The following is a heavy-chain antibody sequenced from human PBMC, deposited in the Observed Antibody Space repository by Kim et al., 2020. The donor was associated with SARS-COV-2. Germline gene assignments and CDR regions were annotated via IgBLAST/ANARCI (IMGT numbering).Heavy chain of an antibody. CDR1: GFTFSSYG. V-gene: IGHV3-30*03. J-gene: IGHJ6*02. Sequence: GGSLRLSCAASGFTFSSYGMHWVRQAPGKGLEWVAVISYDGSNKYYADSVKGRFTISRDNSKNTLYLQMNSLRAEDTAVYYCARTMVRGVILWYGMDVWGQGTTVTVSS. CDR3: ARTMVRGVILWYGMDV. D-gene: IGHD3-10*01. CDR2: ISYDGSNK.